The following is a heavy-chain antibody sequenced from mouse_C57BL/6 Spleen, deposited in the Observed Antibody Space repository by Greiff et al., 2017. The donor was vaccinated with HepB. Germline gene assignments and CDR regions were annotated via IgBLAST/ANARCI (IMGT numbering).Heavy chain of an antibody. J-gene: IGHJ4*01. CDR1: GFTFSSYG. D-gene: IGHD3-2*02. CDR2: ISSGGSYT. V-gene: IGHV5-6*01. Sequence: EVQLVESGGDLVKPGGSLKLSCAASGFTFSSYGMSWVRQTPDKRLEWVATISSGGSYTYYPDSVKGRFTISRDNAKNTLYLQMSSLKSEDTAMYYCARTAQATQYYYAMDYWGQGTSVTVSS. CDR3: ARTAQATQYYYAMDY.